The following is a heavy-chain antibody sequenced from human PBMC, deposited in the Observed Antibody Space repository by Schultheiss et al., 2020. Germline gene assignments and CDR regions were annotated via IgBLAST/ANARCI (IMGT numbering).Heavy chain of an antibody. J-gene: IGHJ4*02. CDR1: GGSISSGGYS. CDR3: ARGGRRLQPFVY. D-gene: IGHD1-1*01. CDR2: IYHSGST. Sequence: SETLSLTCAVSGGSISSGGYSWSWIRQPPGKGLEWIGYIYHSGSTYYNPSLKSRVTISVDRSKNQFSLKLSSVTAADTAVYYCARGGRRLQPFVYWGQGTLVTVSS. V-gene: IGHV4-30-2*01.